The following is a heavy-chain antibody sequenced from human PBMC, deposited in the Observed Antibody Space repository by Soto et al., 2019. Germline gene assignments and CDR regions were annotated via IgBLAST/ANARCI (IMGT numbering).Heavy chain of an antibody. CDR3: ARGRYCLTGRCFPNWFDS. J-gene: IGHJ5*01. Sequence: SETLSLTCSVSGDSISTVDYFWAWIRQPPGQALEYIGYIYKSATTYYNPSFEGRVAISLDTSKSQFSLNVTSVTAADTAVYFCARGRYCLTGRCFPNWFDSWGQGTLVTVSS. CDR2: IYKSATT. CDR1: GDSISTVDYF. V-gene: IGHV4-30-4*01. D-gene: IGHD2-15*01.